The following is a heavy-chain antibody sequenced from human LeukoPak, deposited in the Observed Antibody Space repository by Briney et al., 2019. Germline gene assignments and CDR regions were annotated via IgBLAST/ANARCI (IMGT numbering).Heavy chain of an antibody. CDR2: IYHSGST. J-gene: IGHJ4*02. Sequence: PSETPSLTCTVSGYSISSGYYWGWIRQPPGKGLEWIGSIYHSGSTYYNPSLKSRVTISVDTSKNQFSLKLSSVTAADTAVYYCARSDSGSYYLPLDYWGQGTLVTVSS. CDR1: GYSISSGYY. CDR3: ARSDSGSYYLPLDY. D-gene: IGHD1-26*01. V-gene: IGHV4-38-2*02.